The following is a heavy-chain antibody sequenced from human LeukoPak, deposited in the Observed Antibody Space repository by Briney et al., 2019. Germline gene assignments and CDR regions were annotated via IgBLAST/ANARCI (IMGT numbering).Heavy chain of an antibody. D-gene: IGHD3-3*01. CDR3: ARVNIIQRMFYYYYYYYVDV. CDR1: GYTFTSYD. CDR2: MNPNSGNT. J-gene: IGHJ6*03. Sequence: ASVKVSCKASGYTFTSYDINWVRQATGQGLEWMGWMNPNSGNTGYAQKFQGRVTMTRNTSISTAYMELSSLRSEDTAVYYCARVNIIQRMFYYYYYYYVDVWGKGTTVTVSS. V-gene: IGHV1-8*01.